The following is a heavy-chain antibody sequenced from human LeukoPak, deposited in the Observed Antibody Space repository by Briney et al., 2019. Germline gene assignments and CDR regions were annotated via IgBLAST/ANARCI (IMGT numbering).Heavy chain of an antibody. Sequence: GGSLRLSCAASGFTFSDSFMIWIRQAPGKGLEWLSYINGSGTNLYYADAVRGRFTISRDNAKNSLYLQMNSLRAEDTAVYYCARRDYDSYFDYWGQGTLVTVSS. V-gene: IGHV3-11*04. D-gene: IGHD4-17*01. CDR1: GFTFSDSF. CDR3: ARRDYDSYFDY. J-gene: IGHJ4*02. CDR2: INGSGTNL.